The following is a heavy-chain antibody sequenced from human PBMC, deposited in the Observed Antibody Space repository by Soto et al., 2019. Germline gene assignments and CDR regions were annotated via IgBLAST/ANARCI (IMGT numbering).Heavy chain of an antibody. CDR1: GYSFINYY. V-gene: IGHV1-2*02. Sequence: ASVKVSCKVSGYSFINYYMHWVRQAPGQGFEWMGRTSPKSGGTNYEQKFQGRVSLTWDTSLNTAYMELSSLMSEDTAVYYCARPLGYIIDGYYFDLWGQGTQVTVSS. J-gene: IGHJ4*02. CDR2: TSPKSGGT. CDR3: ARPLGYIIDGYYFDL. D-gene: IGHD3-9*01.